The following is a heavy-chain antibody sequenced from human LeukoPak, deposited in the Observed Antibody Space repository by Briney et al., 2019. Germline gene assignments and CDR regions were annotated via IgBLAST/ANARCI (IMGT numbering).Heavy chain of an antibody. V-gene: IGHV1-46*01. CDR2: INPSGGST. J-gene: IGHJ4*02. CDR1: GYTFTSYY. CDR3: ARRPRGGYFDY. D-gene: IGHD3-22*01. Sequence: GASVKVSCKASGYTFTSYYMHWVRQAPGQGLEWMGIINPSGGSTSYAQRFQGRVTMTRDTSTSTVYMELSSLRSEDTAVYYCARRPRGGYFDYWGQGTLVTVSS.